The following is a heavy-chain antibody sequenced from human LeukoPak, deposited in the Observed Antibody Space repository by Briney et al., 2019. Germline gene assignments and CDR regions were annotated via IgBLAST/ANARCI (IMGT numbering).Heavy chain of an antibody. CDR2: MNPNSGNT. V-gene: IGHV1-8*01. CDR1: GYTFTSYD. Sequence: ASVKVSCKASGYTFTSYDINWVRQATGQGLEWMGWMNPNSGNTNYAQKLQGRVTMTTDTSTSTAYMELRSLRSDDTAVYYCARGGVGGSGSYYDDFDYWGQGTLVTVSS. CDR3: ARGGVGGSGSYYDDFDY. J-gene: IGHJ4*02. D-gene: IGHD3-10*01.